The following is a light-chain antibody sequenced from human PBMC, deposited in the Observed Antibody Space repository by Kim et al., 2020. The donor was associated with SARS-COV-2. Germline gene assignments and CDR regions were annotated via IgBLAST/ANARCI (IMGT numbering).Light chain of an antibody. Sequence: VVLTQSPATLSLSPGERATLSCRANQRASIYAAWYQQKPGQPPRLLIYDSSTRAAGIPARFSGSGCGPDFTLTIDSLEPEDFAVYYCQQRVNWPPTYTFGQGTKLEI. CDR1: QRASIY. J-gene: IGKJ2*01. V-gene: IGKV3-11*01. CDR3: QQRVNWPPTYT. CDR2: DSS.